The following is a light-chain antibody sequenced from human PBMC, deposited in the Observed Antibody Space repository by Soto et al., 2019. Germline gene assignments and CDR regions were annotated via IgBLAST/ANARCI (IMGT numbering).Light chain of an antibody. J-gene: IGKJ4*01. CDR2: YAS. Sequence: EIVLTQSPGTLSLSPGERATLSCRASQRVISSSLAWYQQKPGQSPRLLISYASSRTTGIPDRFSGSGSGTDFTLTISKLEPEDFEVYYCQQYGSSPLTLGGGPKVHIK. CDR1: QRVISSS. V-gene: IGKV3-20*01. CDR3: QQYGSSPLT.